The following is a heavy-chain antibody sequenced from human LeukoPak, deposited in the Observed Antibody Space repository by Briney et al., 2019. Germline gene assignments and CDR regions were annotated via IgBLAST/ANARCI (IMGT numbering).Heavy chain of an antibody. CDR1: GYTFTGYY. J-gene: IGHJ3*02. CDR2: INPNSGGT. V-gene: IGHV1-2*02. CDR3: ARERGILTGPPNHDAFDI. Sequence: ASVKVSCKASGYTFTGYYMHWVRQAPGQGLEWMGWINPNSGGTNYAQKFQGRATMTRDTSISTAYMELSRLRSDDTAVYYCARERGILTGPPNHDAFDIWGQGTMVTVSS. D-gene: IGHD3-9*01.